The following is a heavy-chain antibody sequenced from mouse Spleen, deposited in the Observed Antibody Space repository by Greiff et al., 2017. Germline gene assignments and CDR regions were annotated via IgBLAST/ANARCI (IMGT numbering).Heavy chain of an antibody. CDR2: ISNGGGST. V-gene: IGHV5-12*02. CDR3: ARRRGSSPYAMDY. CDR1: GFTFSDYY. D-gene: IGHD1-1*01. Sequence: EVKLVESGGGLVQPGGSLKLSCATSGFTFSDYYMYWVRQTPEKRLEWVAYISNGGGSTYYPDTVKGRFTISRDNAKNTLYLQMSRLKSEDTAMYYCARRRGSSPYAMDYWGQGDSVTVSS. J-gene: IGHJ4*01.